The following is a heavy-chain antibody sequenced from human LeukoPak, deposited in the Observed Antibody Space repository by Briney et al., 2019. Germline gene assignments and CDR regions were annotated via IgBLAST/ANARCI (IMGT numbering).Heavy chain of an antibody. V-gene: IGHV4-59*01. CDR3: AGTELGYCTVTGCPLES. D-gene: IGHD2-8*02. Sequence: PSETLSLTCNVSGASLSSYFWSWIRQPPGKGLEWIGYIYYDRYPNYSPSLRSRITISVEKSKSQFSLNLRSVTTADTALYFCAGTELGYCTVTGCPLESWGQGTLVTVSS. CDR2: IYYDRYP. CDR1: GASLSSYF. J-gene: IGHJ4*02.